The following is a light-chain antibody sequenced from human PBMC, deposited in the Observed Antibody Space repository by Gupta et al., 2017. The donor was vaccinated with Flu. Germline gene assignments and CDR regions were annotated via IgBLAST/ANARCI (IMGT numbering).Light chain of an antibody. CDR1: NIGTKT. J-gene: IGLJ3*02. Sequence: SSVLTQPPSVSVAPGQTARITCGGNNIGTKTVHWYQQKPGQAPVLVIDDDTDRPSGIPERFSGSNSGSTATLTISRVGAGDEADYFCQVWDSDSAYRLFGGGTTLTVL. CDR2: DDT. CDR3: QVWDSDSAYRL. V-gene: IGLV3-21*02.